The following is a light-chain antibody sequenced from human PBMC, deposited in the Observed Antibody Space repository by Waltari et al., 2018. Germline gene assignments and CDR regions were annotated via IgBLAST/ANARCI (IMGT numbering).Light chain of an antibody. V-gene: IGLV2-23*02. CDR2: EVS. CDR3: CSYAGITTYVV. J-gene: IGLJ2*01. Sequence: QSALTQPASVSGSPGQSITISCTGTSSDVGRYNVVSWYQQHPGKGPKLMIYEVSKRPTGVSTRFSGSKSGNTASLTISGLQADDEADYYCCSYAGITTYVVFGGGTKLTVL. CDR1: SSDVGRYNV.